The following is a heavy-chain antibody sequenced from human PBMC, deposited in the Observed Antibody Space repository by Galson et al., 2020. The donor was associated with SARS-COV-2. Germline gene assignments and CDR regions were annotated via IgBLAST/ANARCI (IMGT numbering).Heavy chain of an antibody. J-gene: IGHJ3*02. CDR2: ISSSSSYI. D-gene: IGHD3-22*01. V-gene: IGHV3-21*01. Sequence: GGSLRLSCAASGFTFSSYSMNWVRQAPGKGLEWVSSISSSSSYIYYADSVKGRFTISSDNAKNSLYLQMNSLRADDTAVYYCARSLTYDSSGYYYRGPAFDIWGQGTMVIVSS. CDR1: GFTFSSYS. CDR3: ARSLTYDSSGYYYRGPAFDI.